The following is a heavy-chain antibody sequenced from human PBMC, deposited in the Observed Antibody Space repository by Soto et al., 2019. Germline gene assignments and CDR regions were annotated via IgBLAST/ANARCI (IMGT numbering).Heavy chain of an antibody. D-gene: IGHD6-6*01. CDR1: GGSISSGGYY. CDR2: IYYSGST. V-gene: IGHV4-31*03. J-gene: IGHJ4*02. CDR3: ASLKRAAARNQDPDY. Sequence: SETLSLTCTVSGGSISSGGYYWSWIRQHPGKGLEWIGYIYYSGSTYYNPSLKSRVTISVDTSKNQFSLKLSSVTAADTAVYYCASLKRAAARNQDPDYWGQGTLVTV.